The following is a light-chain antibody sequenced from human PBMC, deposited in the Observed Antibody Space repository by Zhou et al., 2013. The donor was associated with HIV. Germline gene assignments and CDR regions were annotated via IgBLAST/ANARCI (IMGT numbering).Light chain of an antibody. J-gene: IGKJ1*01. CDR3: LQHNSFPQT. V-gene: IGKV1-17*03. CDR2: SAS. CDR1: QDIGYY. Sequence: DIQMTQSPSAMSASVGDRVTITCRASQDIGYYFAWFQQKPGKAPKRLIYSASSLQSGVPSRFSGSGSGTEFTLTISSLQLEDFATYFCLQHNSFPQTFGQGTKVEI.